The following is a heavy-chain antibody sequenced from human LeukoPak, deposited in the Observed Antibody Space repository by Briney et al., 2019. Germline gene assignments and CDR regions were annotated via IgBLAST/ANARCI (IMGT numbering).Heavy chain of an antibody. CDR1: GFISSSYW. Sequence: GGSLRLSCAASGFISSSYWMSWVRQAPGKGLEWVANIKQDGSEKYHVDSVKGRFTISRDNAKNSLYLQMNSLRAEDTAVYYCARDQWPLPNDYWGQGTLVTVSS. V-gene: IGHV3-7*04. J-gene: IGHJ4*02. CDR2: IKQDGSEK. CDR3: ARDQWPLPNDY. D-gene: IGHD6-19*01.